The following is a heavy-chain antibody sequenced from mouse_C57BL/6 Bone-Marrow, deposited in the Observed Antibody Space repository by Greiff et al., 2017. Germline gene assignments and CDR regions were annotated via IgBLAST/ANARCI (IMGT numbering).Heavy chain of an antibody. Sequence: EVKLVESGGDLVKPGGSLKLSCAASGFTFSSYGMSWVRQTPDKRLEWVATISSGGSYTYYPDSVKGRFTISRDNAKNTLYLQMSRLKSEDTAMYYCARGYSKDYWGQGTTLTASS. CDR3: ARGYSKDY. J-gene: IGHJ2*01. V-gene: IGHV5-6*01. CDR1: GFTFSSYG. CDR2: ISSGGSYT. D-gene: IGHD2-5*01.